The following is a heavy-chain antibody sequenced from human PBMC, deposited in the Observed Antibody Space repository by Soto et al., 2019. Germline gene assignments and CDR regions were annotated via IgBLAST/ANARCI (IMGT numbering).Heavy chain of an antibody. CDR3: ARLVGSGSHNRRYDY. CDR2: INHSGST. V-gene: IGHV4-34*01. Sequence: SETLSLTCAVYGGSFSGYYWSWIRQPPGKGLEWIGEINHSGSTNYNPSLKSRVTISVDTSKNQFSLKLSSVTAADTAVYYCARLVGSGSHNRRYDYWGQGTLVTVSS. D-gene: IGHD3-10*01. J-gene: IGHJ4*02. CDR1: GGSFSGYY.